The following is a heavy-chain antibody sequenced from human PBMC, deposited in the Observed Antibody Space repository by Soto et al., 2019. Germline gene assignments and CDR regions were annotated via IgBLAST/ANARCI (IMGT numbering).Heavy chain of an antibody. CDR2: IYSDGGT. J-gene: IGHJ4*02. D-gene: IGHD1-26*01. Sequence: EVQLVESGGGLVQPGGSLRLSCAASGFTVSNNYMSWVRQAPGKGLEWVSVIYSDGGTYYADSVKGRFTISRDDSKNTLYLQMNSLRTEDTAVYYCARDIPSCRGAFCDAWNFEQWGKGTLVTVSS. CDR1: GFTVSNNY. CDR3: ARDIPSCRGAFCDAWNFEQ. V-gene: IGHV3-53*04.